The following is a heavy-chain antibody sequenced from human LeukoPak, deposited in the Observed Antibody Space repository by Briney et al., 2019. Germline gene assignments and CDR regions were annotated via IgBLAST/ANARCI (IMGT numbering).Heavy chain of an antibody. J-gene: IGHJ4*02. CDR2: LLCCGAGEQ. V-gene: IGHV3-23*01. CDR1: GFTFSTYT. CDR3: AKDFKPDGKLDIGY. D-gene: IGHD3/OR15-3a*01. Sequence: GGSLRLSCAASGFTFSTYTMRWVRQAPGRGLEWVSGLLCCGAGEQFYADSVKGRFAISRGDSKITLFLHMDSLRVEDTAVYYCAKDFKPDGKLDIGYWGQGTLVTVSS.